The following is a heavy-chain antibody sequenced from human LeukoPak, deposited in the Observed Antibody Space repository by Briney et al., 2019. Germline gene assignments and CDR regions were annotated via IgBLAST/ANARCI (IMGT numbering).Heavy chain of an antibody. CDR2: INNDGSSA. J-gene: IGHJ6*02. CDR1: GFTFNNYW. CDR3: ARRGTGHGMDV. Sequence: PGGSQRLPCAASGFTFNNYWIHWVRQVPGKGLVWVSRINNDGSSASYVDSVKGRFTISRDNAKNTLFLQMNSLRAEDTAVYYCARRGTGHGMDVWGQGTTVIVSS. D-gene: IGHD1-1*01. V-gene: IGHV3-74*01.